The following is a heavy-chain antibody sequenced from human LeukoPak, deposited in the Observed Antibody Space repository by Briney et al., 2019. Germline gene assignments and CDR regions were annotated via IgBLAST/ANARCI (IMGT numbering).Heavy chain of an antibody. J-gene: IGHJ5*02. Sequence: GGSLRLSCSASGFSFSTYAMSWVRQAPGKGLNGVSRITGTGSTTQYAESVKGRFTISRDNSRNTLYLQMSSLRVEDTAVYYCARQPNWNDLGRFDPWGQGPLVTVSS. D-gene: IGHD1-1*01. CDR1: GFSFSTYA. CDR3: ARQPNWNDLGRFDP. CDR2: ITGTGSTT. V-gene: IGHV3-23*01.